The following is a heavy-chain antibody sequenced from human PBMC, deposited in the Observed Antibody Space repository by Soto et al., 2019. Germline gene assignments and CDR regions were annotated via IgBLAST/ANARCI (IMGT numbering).Heavy chain of an antibody. CDR3: ARSYGGNTYYYYGMDV. D-gene: IGHD4-17*01. CDR1: GGSIGSSSYY. J-gene: IGHJ6*02. Sequence: NPSETLSLTCTVSGGSIGSSSYYWGWIRQPPGKGLEWIGSIYYSGSTYYNPSLKSRVTISVDTSKNQFSLKLSSVTAADTAVYYCARSYGGNTYYYYGMDVWGQGTTVTVSS. V-gene: IGHV4-39*01. CDR2: IYYSGST.